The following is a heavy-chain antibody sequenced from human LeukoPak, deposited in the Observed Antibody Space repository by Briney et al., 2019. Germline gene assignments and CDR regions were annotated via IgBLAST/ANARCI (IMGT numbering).Heavy chain of an antibody. J-gene: IGHJ4*02. V-gene: IGHV4-59*01. CDR1: GGSISSYY. CDR3: ARGRDGYNFV. CDR2: IYYSGST. D-gene: IGHD5-12*01. Sequence: SETLSLTCTVSGGSISSYYWSWIRQPPGKGLEWIGYIYYSGSTNYNPSLKSRVTLSVDTSKNQFSPKLSSVTAADTAVYYCARGRDGYNFVWGQGTLVTVSS.